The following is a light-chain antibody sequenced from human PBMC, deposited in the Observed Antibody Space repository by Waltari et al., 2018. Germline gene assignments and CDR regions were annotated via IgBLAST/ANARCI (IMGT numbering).Light chain of an antibody. V-gene: IGKV3-20*01. CDR1: QSVSRA. CDR2: GAS. J-gene: IGKJ1*01. Sequence: EIVLTQSPGSLSSSPGESVTLPCRARQSVSRALAWYQQKPGQAPRLLIFGASNRATGIPDRFSGSGSETDFSLTISRLEPEDFAVYYCQHYVRLPATFGRGTKVEIK. CDR3: QHYVRLPAT.